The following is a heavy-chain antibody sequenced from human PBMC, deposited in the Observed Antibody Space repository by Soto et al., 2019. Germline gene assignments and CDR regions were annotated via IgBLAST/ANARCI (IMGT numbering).Heavy chain of an antibody. CDR2: IWYDGSNK. J-gene: IGHJ4*02. CDR1: GFTFSSYG. Sequence: GGSLRLSCAASGFTFSSYGMHWVRQAPGKGLEWVAVIWYDGSNKYYADSVKGRFTISRDNSKNTLYLQMNSLRAEDTAVYYCASGLTRYSSGWYLGLDYWGQGTLVTVSS. V-gene: IGHV3-33*01. CDR3: ASGLTRYSSGWYLGLDY. D-gene: IGHD6-19*01.